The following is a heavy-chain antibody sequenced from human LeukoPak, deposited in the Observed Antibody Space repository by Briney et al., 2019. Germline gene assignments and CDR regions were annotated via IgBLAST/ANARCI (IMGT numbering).Heavy chain of an antibody. D-gene: IGHD3-22*01. CDR3: AKTYYYDSSGYSDAFDI. CDR1: GFAFRSYW. J-gene: IGHJ3*02. CDR2: ISGSGGST. V-gene: IGHV3-23*01. Sequence: GGSLRLSCAASGFAFRSYWMSWVRQAPGKGLEWVSAISGSGGSTYYADSVKGRFTISRDNSKNTLYLQMNSLRAEDTAVYYCAKTYYYDSSGYSDAFDIWGQGTMVTVSS.